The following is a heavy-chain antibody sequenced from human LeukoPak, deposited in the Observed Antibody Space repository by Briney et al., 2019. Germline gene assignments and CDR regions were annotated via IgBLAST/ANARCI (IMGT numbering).Heavy chain of an antibody. CDR1: GGTFSSYA. V-gene: IGHV1-69*05. Sequence: GASVKVSCKASGGTFSSYAISWVRQAPGQGLEWMGGIIPIFGTANYAQKLQGRVTMTTDTSTSTAYMELRSLRSDDTAVYYCARDGRSRTYYFDYWGQGTLVTVSS. J-gene: IGHJ4*02. CDR2: IIPIFGTA. D-gene: IGHD6-13*01. CDR3: ARDGRSRTYYFDY.